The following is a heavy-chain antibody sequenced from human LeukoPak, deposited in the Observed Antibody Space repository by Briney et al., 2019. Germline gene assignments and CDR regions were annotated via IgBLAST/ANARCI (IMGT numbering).Heavy chain of an antibody. CDR3: ARLAAEKYYYYYMDV. Sequence: SETLSLTCTVSGGSISSGGYYWSWIRQHPGKGLEWIGYIYYSGSTYYNPSLKSRVTISVDTYKNQFSLKLSSVTAADTAVYYCARLAAEKYYYYYMDVWGKGTTVTVSS. D-gene: IGHD2-15*01. CDR1: GGSISSGGYY. J-gene: IGHJ6*03. CDR2: IYYSGST. V-gene: IGHV4-31*03.